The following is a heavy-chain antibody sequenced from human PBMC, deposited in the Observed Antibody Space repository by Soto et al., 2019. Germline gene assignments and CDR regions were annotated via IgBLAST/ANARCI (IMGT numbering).Heavy chain of an antibody. CDR1: GGSITSSY. CDR2: IYDTGISGYTPST. Sequence: SETLSLTCTVSGGSITSSYWSWIRRPPGKGLEWIAYIYDTGISGYTPSTSYNPSLKSRVTMSVDTSKNQFSLKLSSVTAADTAVYYCARQRPTDGRWEFANYYGMDVWGQGTPVTVSS. CDR3: ARQRPTDGRWEFANYYGMDV. D-gene: IGHD1-26*01. J-gene: IGHJ6*02. V-gene: IGHV4-59*08.